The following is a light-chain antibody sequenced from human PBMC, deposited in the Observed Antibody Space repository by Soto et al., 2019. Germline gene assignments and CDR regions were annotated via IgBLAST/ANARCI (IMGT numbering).Light chain of an antibody. CDR2: GAS. CDR3: QQYTNWPYT. Sequence: DIVMTQSPATLSVSPGERASLSCRASQSVGSNLAWYQQTAGQAPRLLIYGASTRATGIPARFSGSGSGTEFTLPISSLQSEDFAVYSCQQYTNWPYTFGQGTKLEI. V-gene: IGKV3-15*01. J-gene: IGKJ2*01. CDR1: QSVGSN.